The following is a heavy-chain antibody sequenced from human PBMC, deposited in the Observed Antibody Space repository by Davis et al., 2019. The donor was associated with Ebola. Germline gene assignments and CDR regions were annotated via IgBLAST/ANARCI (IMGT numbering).Heavy chain of an antibody. CDR3: ARRGLSSSWYYFDY. CDR1: GFTVSSNY. CDR2: IYSGGST. V-gene: IGHV3-66*04. D-gene: IGHD6-13*01. Sequence: PGGSLRLSCAASGFTVSSNYMSWVRQAPGKGLEWVSVIYSGGSTYYADSVKGRFTISRDNAKNSLYLQMNSLRAEDTAVYYCARRGLSSSWYYFDYWGQGTLVTVSS. J-gene: IGHJ4*02.